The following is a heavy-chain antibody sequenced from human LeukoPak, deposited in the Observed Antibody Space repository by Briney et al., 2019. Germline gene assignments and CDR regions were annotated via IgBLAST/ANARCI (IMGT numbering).Heavy chain of an antibody. CDR1: GGSISSSSYY. Sequence: SETLSLTCTVSGGSISSSSYYRGWIRQPPGRGLEWIGSIYYSGSTYYNPSLKSRVTISVDTSKNQFSLKLSSVTAADTAVYYCASHYGSGSYSYYYYYMDVWGKGTTVTVSS. V-gene: IGHV4-39*01. CDR3: ASHYGSGSYSYYYYYMDV. J-gene: IGHJ6*03. CDR2: IYYSGST. D-gene: IGHD3-10*01.